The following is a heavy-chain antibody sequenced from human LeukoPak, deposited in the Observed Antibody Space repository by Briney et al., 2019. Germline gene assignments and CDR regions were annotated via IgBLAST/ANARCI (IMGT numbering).Heavy chain of an antibody. CDR3: ARPHTIDRITKFYFDY. CDR2: IYPGDSDT. V-gene: IGHV5-51*07. Sequence: GESLKISCKASGYTFTNYWIGWVHQMPGKGLEWMGIIYPGDSDTRYSPSFQGQITISADKSINTAYLQWSSLEASDTAMYYCARPHTIDRITKFYFDYWGQGTLVTVSS. CDR1: GYTFTNYW. D-gene: IGHD1-14*01. J-gene: IGHJ4*02.